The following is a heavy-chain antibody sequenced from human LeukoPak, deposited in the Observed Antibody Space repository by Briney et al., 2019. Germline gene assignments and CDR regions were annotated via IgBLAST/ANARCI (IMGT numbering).Heavy chain of an antibody. CDR3: AKFSSSSRPVLHYYMDV. CDR2: ISGSGGST. Sequence: PWGSLRLSCAASGFTFSSYAMSWVRQAPGKGLEWVSAISGSGGSTYYADSVKGRFTISRDNSKNTLYLQMNSLRAEDTAVYYCAKFSSSSRPVLHYYMDVWGKGTTVTVSS. V-gene: IGHV3-23*01. CDR1: GFTFSSYA. J-gene: IGHJ6*03. D-gene: IGHD6-6*01.